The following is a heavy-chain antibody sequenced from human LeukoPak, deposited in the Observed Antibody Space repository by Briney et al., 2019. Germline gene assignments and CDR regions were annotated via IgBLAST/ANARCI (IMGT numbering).Heavy chain of an antibody. J-gene: IGHJ3*02. CDR2: IYYSGST. Sequence: SETLSLTCTVSGGSFSSYYWSWIRQPPGKGLEWIGYIYYSGSTNYNPSLKSRVTISVDTSKNQFSLKLSSVTAADTAVYYCARFPLGYCSSTSCYDAFDIWGQGTMVTVSS. V-gene: IGHV4-59*01. CDR3: ARFPLGYCSSTSCYDAFDI. D-gene: IGHD2-2*01. CDR1: GGSFSSYY.